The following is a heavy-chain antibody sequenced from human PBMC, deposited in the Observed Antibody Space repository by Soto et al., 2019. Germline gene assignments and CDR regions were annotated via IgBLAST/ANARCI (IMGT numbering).Heavy chain of an antibody. Sequence: SLRLSCAASGFTFDDYAMHWVRQAPGKGLEWVSGISWNSGSIGYADSVKGRFTISRDNAKNSLYLQMNSLRAEDTALYYCAKDRRPLGGLEGFDYWGQGTLVTVSS. CDR3: AKDRRPLGGLEGFDY. D-gene: IGHD5-12*01. J-gene: IGHJ4*02. V-gene: IGHV3-9*01. CDR1: GFTFDDYA. CDR2: ISWNSGSI.